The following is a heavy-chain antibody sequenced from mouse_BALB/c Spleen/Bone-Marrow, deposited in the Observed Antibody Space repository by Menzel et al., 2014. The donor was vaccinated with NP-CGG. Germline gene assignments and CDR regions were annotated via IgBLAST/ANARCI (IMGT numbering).Heavy chain of an antibody. J-gene: IGHJ4*01. Sequence: EVKLVESGGGLVQPGGSRKLSCAASGFTFSSFGMHWVRQAPEKGLEWVAYISSGSSTIYYADTVKGRFTISRDNPKNTLFLQMTSLRSEDTAMYYCARDEDYAMDYWGQGPSVTVSS. CDR1: GFTFSSFG. CDR3: ARDEDYAMDY. CDR2: ISSGSSTI. V-gene: IGHV5-17*02.